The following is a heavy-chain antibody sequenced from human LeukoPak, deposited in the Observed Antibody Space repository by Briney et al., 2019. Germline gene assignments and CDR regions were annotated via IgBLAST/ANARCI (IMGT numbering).Heavy chain of an antibody. V-gene: IGHV3-30*01. D-gene: IGHD3-3*01. J-gene: IGHJ4*02. CDR2: ISYDGSNK. Sequence: PGRSLRLSCAASGFTFSSYAMHWVRQAPGKGLEWVAVISYDGSNKYYADSVKGRFTISRDNSKNTLYLQMNSLRAEDTAVYYCASDRHYDFWSGYYPLFDYWGQGTLVTVSS. CDR3: ASDRHYDFWSGYYPLFDY. CDR1: GFTFSSYA.